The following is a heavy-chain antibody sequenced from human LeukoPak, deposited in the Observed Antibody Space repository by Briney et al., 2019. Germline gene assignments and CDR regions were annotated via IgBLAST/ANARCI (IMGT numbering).Heavy chain of an antibody. CDR2: IYHSGST. V-gene: IGHV4-4*02. Sequence: SETLSLTCAVSGGSISSSNWWSWVRQPPGKGLEWIGEIYHSGSTNYNPSLKSRVTISVDTSKNQFSLKLSSVTAADTAVYYCARAYSSGWYWAYFDYWGQGTLVTVSS. J-gene: IGHJ4*02. CDR3: ARAYSSGWYWAYFDY. D-gene: IGHD6-19*01. CDR1: GGSISSSNW.